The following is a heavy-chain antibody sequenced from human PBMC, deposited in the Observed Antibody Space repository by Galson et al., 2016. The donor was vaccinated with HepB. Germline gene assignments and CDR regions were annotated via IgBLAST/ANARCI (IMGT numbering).Heavy chain of an antibody. J-gene: IGHJ6*02. CDR2: IHHGGSV. D-gene: IGHD4-17*01. Sequence: SETLSLTCAVSGGSISTYNWWSWVRQIPGKGLEWIGEIHHGGSVKYNPPLESRVTVSVDKSKNLFSLNLTSVTATDTAVYYCARSGYGDSVLPYYYYGMDVWGQGTTVTVSS. V-gene: IGHV4/OR15-8*01. CDR3: ARSGYGDSVLPYYYYGMDV. CDR1: GGSISTYNW.